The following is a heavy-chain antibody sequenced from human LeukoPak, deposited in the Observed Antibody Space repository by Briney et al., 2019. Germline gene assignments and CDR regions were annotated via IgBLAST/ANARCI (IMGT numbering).Heavy chain of an antibody. Sequence: KPSETLSLTCAVYGGSFSGYYWSWIRQPPGKGLEWIGYIYHSGSTYYNPSLKIRVTISVDRSKNQFSLKLSSVTAADTAVYYCARGDTPAAFDIWGQGTMVTVSS. CDR1: GGSFSGYY. J-gene: IGHJ3*02. V-gene: IGHV4-34*01. CDR3: ARGDTPAAFDI. CDR2: IYHSGST.